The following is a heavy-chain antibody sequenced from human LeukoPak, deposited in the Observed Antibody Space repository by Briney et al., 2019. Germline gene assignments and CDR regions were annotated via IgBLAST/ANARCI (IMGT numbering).Heavy chain of an antibody. Sequence: GGSLRPSCAASGFTVSSNYMSWVRQAPGKGLEWVSVIYSGGSTYYADSVKGRFTISRDNAKNTLYLQMNSLRAEDTAVYYCARDSPDSSSDSFDYWGQGTLVTVSS. D-gene: IGHD6-6*01. CDR2: IYSGGST. CDR3: ARDSPDSSSDSFDY. CDR1: GFTVSSNY. V-gene: IGHV3-53*01. J-gene: IGHJ4*02.